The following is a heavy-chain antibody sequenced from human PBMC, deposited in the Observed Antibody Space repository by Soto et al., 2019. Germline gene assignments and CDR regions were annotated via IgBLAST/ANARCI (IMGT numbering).Heavy chain of an antibody. CDR1: GGSFSGYY. D-gene: IGHD3-22*01. Sequence: WETLSLTCAVYGGSFSGYYWSWIRQPPGKGLEWIGEINHSGSTNYNPSLKSRVTISVDTSKNQFSLKLSSVTAADTAVYYCARRVSWYYYDSSGYYAHFDYWGQGTLVTAPQ. V-gene: IGHV4-34*01. J-gene: IGHJ4*02. CDR2: INHSGST. CDR3: ARRVSWYYYDSSGYYAHFDY.